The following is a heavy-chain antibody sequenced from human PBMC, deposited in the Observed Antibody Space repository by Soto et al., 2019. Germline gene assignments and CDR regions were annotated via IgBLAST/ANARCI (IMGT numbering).Heavy chain of an antibody. Sequence: SVKVSCKASGCTFSSYAISCVRQAPGQVLEWMGGIIPIFGTANYAQKFQGRVTITADESTSTAYMELSSLRSEDTAVYYCARVDVKWELRPLYYFDYWGQGTLVTVSS. CDR1: GCTFSSYA. V-gene: IGHV1-69*13. CDR2: IIPIFGTA. J-gene: IGHJ4*02. D-gene: IGHD1-26*01. CDR3: ARVDVKWELRPLYYFDY.